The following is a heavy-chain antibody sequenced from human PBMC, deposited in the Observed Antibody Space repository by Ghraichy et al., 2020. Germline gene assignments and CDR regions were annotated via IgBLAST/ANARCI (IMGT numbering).Heavy chain of an antibody. Sequence: GESLNITCKGSGYSFTSYWIGWVRQMPGKGLEWMGIIYPGDSDTRYSPSFQGQVTISADKSISTAYLQWSSLKASDTAMYYCARQERDDYSNPRGYYYYGMDVWGQGTTVTVSS. CDR1: GYSFTSYW. CDR2: IYPGDSDT. D-gene: IGHD4-11*01. V-gene: IGHV5-51*01. J-gene: IGHJ6*02. CDR3: ARQERDDYSNPRGYYYYGMDV.